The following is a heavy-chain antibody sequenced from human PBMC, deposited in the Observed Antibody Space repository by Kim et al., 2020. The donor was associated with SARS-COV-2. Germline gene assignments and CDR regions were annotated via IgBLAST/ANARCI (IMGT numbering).Heavy chain of an antibody. D-gene: IGHD5-12*01. CDR1: GGSFSGYY. Sequence: SETLSLTCAVYGGSFSGYYWSWIRQPPGKGLEWIGEINHSGSTNYNPSLKSRVTISVDTSKNQFSLKLSSVTAADTAVYYCARSGYDLFEWGLGGDYWGQGTLVTVSS. CDR3: ARSGYDLFEWGLGGDY. J-gene: IGHJ4*02. V-gene: IGHV4-34*01. CDR2: INHSGST.